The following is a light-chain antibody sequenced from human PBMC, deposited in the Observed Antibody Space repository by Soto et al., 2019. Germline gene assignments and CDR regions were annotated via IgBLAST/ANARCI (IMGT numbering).Light chain of an antibody. CDR3: QQTSSAPFP. Sequence: DVQLTQSPSALSATVGDRIIITCRASQGINSYVAWYQQKPGRSPTILIYAASSLQSGVPSRFSGSGSGTDFTLTITSLQPEDFATYYCQQTSSAPFPFGPGTKVDI. CDR1: QGINSY. V-gene: IGKV1-39*01. CDR2: AAS. J-gene: IGKJ3*01.